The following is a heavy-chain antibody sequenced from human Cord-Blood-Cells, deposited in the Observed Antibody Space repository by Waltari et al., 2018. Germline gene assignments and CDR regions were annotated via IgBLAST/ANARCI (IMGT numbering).Heavy chain of an antibody. CDR3: AKLSVGQLVAFDI. CDR2: ISYDGSNK. Sequence: GGGVVQPGRSLRLSCAASGFTFSSYGMHLVRQAPGKGLEWVAVISYDGSNKYYADSVKGRFTISRDNSKNTLYLQMNSLRAEDTAVYYCAKLSVGQLVAFDIWGQGTMVTVSS. V-gene: IGHV3-30*18. CDR1: GFTFSSYG. J-gene: IGHJ3*02. D-gene: IGHD6-6*01.